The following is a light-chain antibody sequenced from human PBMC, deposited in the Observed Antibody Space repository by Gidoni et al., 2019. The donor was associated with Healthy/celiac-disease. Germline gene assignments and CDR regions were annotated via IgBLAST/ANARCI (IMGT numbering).Light chain of an antibody. V-gene: IGKV1-33*01. CDR3: QQYDNLPLT. Sequence: EIQMTQSPSSLSATVGDRVPITCQASQDISNYLNWYQQKPGKAPKLLIYDASNLETGVPSMFSGSGSGTYFTFTISSLQPEDIATYFCQQYDNLPLTFGGGTKVEIK. J-gene: IGKJ4*01. CDR1: QDISNY. CDR2: DAS.